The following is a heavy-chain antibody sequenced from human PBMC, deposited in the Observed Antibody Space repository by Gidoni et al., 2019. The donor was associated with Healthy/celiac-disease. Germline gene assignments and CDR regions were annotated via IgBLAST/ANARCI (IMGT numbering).Heavy chain of an antibody. CDR3: ARDRGPVWELPGSAFDI. CDR2: ISAYNGNT. V-gene: IGHV1-18*01. J-gene: IGHJ3*02. D-gene: IGHD1-26*01. Sequence: QVQLVQSGAEVKKPGASVKVSCKASGYTFTSYGISWVRQAPGQGLEWMGWISAYNGNTNYAQKLQGRVTMTTDTSTSTAYMELRSLRSDDTAVYYCARDRGPVWELPGSAFDIWGQGTMVTVSS. CDR1: GYTFTSYG.